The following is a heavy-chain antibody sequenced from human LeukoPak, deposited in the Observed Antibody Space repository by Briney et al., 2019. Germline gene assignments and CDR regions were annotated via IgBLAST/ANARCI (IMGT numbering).Heavy chain of an antibody. D-gene: IGHD1-1*01. Sequence: GESLKISCKGSGYSFTTYWIAWVRQMPGKGLEWMGIISPGDSDTRYSPSFQGQVTISADKSISTAYLQWSSLKASDTAIYYCARLSPTELDYWGQGTLVTVSA. J-gene: IGHJ4*02. CDR2: ISPGDSDT. CDR3: ARLSPTELDY. V-gene: IGHV5-51*01. CDR1: GYSFTTYW.